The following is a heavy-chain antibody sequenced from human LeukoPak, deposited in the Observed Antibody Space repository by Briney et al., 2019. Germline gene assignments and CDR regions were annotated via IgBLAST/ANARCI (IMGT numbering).Heavy chain of an antibody. Sequence: GGSLRLSCAASGFTLSSYAMSWVRQAPGKGLEWVSLSGNAGSTYYADSVKGRFTISGDITKNTLYLQMNSLRAEDTAVYYCAKDGLQFSEWLPPLGYWGQGTLVTVSS. D-gene: IGHD3-3*01. V-gene: IGHV3-23*01. J-gene: IGHJ4*02. CDR2: SGNAGST. CDR3: AKDGLQFSEWLPPLGY. CDR1: GFTLSSYA.